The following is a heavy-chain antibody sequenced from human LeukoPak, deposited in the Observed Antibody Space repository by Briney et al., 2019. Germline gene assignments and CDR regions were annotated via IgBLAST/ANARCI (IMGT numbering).Heavy chain of an antibody. CDR1: GGTFSSYA. CDR2: IIPIFGTA. V-gene: IGHV1-69*13. Sequence: SVKVSCKASGGTFSSYAISWVRQAPGQGLEWMGGIIPIFGTANYAQKFQGRVTITADESTSTAYMELSSLRSEDTAVYYCARILEKVGWIYDAFDIWGQGTMVTVSS. J-gene: IGHJ3*02. CDR3: ARILEKVGWIYDAFDI. D-gene: IGHD6-19*01.